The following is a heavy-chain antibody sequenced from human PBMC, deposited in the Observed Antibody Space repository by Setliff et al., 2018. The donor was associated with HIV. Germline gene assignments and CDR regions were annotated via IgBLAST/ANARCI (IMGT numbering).Heavy chain of an antibody. J-gene: IGHJ4*02. D-gene: IGHD3-9*01. CDR1: GDSVSSTSGA. CDR3: AGGTWFDGLDS. V-gene: IGHV6-1*01. CDR2: TYYRSEWKN. Sequence: SQTLSLTCVISGDSVSSTSGAWTWIRQSPSGGLEWLGRTYYRSEWKNDYAVSLKSRITVNADTSKNQFSLHLKSVTPEDSAVYYCAGGTWFDGLDSWSQGSLGTVSS.